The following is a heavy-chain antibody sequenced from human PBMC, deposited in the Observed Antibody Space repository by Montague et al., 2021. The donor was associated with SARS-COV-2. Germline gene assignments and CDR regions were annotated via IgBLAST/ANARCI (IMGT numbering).Heavy chain of an antibody. CDR1: GGSISSGGYY. CDR3: ARTPAVYVVVVPAARGHFDY. D-gene: IGHD2-2*01. Sequence: TLSLTCTVSGGSISSGGYYWSWIRQHPGKGLEWIGYIYYSGSTYYXPSLKSRVTISVDTSKNPFSLKLSSVTAADTAVYYCARTPAVYVVVVPAARGHFDYWGQGTLVTVSS. J-gene: IGHJ4*02. V-gene: IGHV4-31*03. CDR2: IYYSGST.